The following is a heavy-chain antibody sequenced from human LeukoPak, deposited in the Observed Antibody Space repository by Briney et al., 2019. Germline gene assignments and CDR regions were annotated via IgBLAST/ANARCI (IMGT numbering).Heavy chain of an antibody. J-gene: IGHJ4*02. Sequence: GGSLRLSCTASGFTFSNCWMSWVRQPPGKGLEWVALIKQDGSDEHYVDSVKSRFTISSDNTKISLFLQMNSLRGEDTAIYYCARVPWNDAYFDNWGQGTLVTVSP. CDR1: GFTFSNCW. CDR2: IKQDGSDE. V-gene: IGHV3-7*05. D-gene: IGHD1-1*01. CDR3: ARVPWNDAYFDN.